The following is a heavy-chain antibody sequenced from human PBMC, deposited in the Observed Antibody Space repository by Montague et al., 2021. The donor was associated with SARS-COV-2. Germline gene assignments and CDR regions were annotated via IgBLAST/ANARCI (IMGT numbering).Heavy chain of an antibody. CDR3: ARGRRILLWFGELLSGGDYYGMDV. CDR2: INHSGRT. Sequence: SETLSLTCAVYGGSFSGYCRSWIRQPSGKGLEWIGEINHSGRTNYNPSLKSRVTISVDTSKNQFSLKLSSVTAADTAVYYCARGRRILLWFGELLSGGDYYGMDVWGQGTTVTVSS. J-gene: IGHJ6*02. V-gene: IGHV4-34*01. D-gene: IGHD3-10*01. CDR1: GGSFSGYC.